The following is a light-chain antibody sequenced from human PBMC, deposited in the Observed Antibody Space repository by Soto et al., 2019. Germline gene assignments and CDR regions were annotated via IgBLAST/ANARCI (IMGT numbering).Light chain of an antibody. J-gene: IGLJ1*01. CDR3: SSYAGSNNYV. CDR1: SXDVGGYQY. V-gene: IGLV2-8*01. Sequence: QSALAQPPSASGSPGQSVTISCTGTSXDVGGYQYVSWYQQYPGKAPKLMIYAVNKRPSGVPDRFSGSRSGNTASLTVSGLQAEDEADYYCSSYAGSNNYVFGTGT. CDR2: AVN.